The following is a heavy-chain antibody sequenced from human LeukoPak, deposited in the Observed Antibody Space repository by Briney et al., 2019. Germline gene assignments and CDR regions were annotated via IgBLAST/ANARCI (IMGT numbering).Heavy chain of an antibody. V-gene: IGHV3-23*01. D-gene: IGHD3-22*01. CDR2: ISGSGGST. J-gene: IGHJ5*02. Sequence: GVSLRLSCAASGFTFSSYAMSWVRQAPGKGLEWVSAISGSGGSTYYADSVKGRFTISRDNSKNTLYLQMNSLRAEDTAVYYCAKDLSYYDSSGYYSWFDPWGQGTLVTVSS. CDR1: GFTFSSYA. CDR3: AKDLSYYDSSGYYSWFDP.